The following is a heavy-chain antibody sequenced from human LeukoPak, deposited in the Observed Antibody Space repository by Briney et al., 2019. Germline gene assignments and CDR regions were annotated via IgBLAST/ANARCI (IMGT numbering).Heavy chain of an antibody. CDR3: ASKTRSHDSSGYLRMDV. V-gene: IGHV4-39*07. Sequence: PSETLSLTCTVSGGSISSSSYYWGWICQPPGKGLEWIGSIYYSGSTYYNPSLKSRVTISVDTSKNQFSLKLSSVTAADTAVYYCASKTRSHDSSGYLRMDVWGKGTTVTVSS. J-gene: IGHJ6*04. CDR2: IYYSGST. D-gene: IGHD3-22*01. CDR1: GGSISSSSYY.